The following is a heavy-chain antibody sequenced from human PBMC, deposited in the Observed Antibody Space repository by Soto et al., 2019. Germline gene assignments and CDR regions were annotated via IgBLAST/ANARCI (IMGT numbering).Heavy chain of an antibody. Sequence: PSETLSLTCTVSGGSISSYYWSWIRQPPGKGLEWIGYIYYSGSTNYNPSLKSRVTISVDTSKNQFSLKLSSVTAADTAVYYCARANYDFWSGHNWFDPWGQGTLVTVSS. J-gene: IGHJ5*02. D-gene: IGHD3-3*01. CDR2: IYYSGST. CDR1: GGSISSYY. V-gene: IGHV4-59*01. CDR3: ARANYDFWSGHNWFDP.